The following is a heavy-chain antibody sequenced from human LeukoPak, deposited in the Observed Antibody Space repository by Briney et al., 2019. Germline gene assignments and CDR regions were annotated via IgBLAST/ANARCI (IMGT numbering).Heavy chain of an antibody. D-gene: IGHD5-24*01. Sequence: SVKVSCKASGGTFSSYAISWVRQAPGQGLEWMGGIIPIFGTANYAQKFQGRVTITADKSTSTAYMELSSLRSEDTAVYYCTGYPMATITYYYYMDVWGKGTTVTVSS. CDR1: GGTFSSYA. CDR2: IIPIFGTA. V-gene: IGHV1-69*06. J-gene: IGHJ6*03. CDR3: TGYPMATITYYYYMDV.